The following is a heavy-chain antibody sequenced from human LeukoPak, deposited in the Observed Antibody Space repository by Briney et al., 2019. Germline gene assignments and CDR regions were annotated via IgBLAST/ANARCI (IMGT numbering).Heavy chain of an antibody. CDR3: ARDATTAVGWVYMDV. J-gene: IGHJ6*03. V-gene: IGHV3-74*01. Sequence: PGGSLRLSCAASGFTFSSYWMHWVRQAPGKGLVWVSRINSDGSSTSYADSVKGRFTISRDNAKNSVYLQMNSLRADDTALYYCARDATTAVGWVYMDVWGKGTTVTISS. D-gene: IGHD6-13*01. CDR1: GFTFSSYW. CDR2: INSDGSST.